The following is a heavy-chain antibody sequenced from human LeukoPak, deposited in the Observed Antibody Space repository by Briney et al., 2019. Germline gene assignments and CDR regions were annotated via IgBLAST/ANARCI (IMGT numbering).Heavy chain of an antibody. J-gene: IGHJ4*02. CDR3: ARLCYDILTGYSQSFFDY. CDR2: INHSGST. D-gene: IGHD3-9*01. Sequence: SETLSLTCAVYGGSFSGYYWSWIRQPPGKGLEWIGEINHSGSTNYNPSLKSRVTISVDTSKNQFSLKLSSVTAADTAVYYCARLCYDILTGYSQSFFDYWGQGTLVTVSS. V-gene: IGHV4-34*01. CDR1: GGSFSGYY.